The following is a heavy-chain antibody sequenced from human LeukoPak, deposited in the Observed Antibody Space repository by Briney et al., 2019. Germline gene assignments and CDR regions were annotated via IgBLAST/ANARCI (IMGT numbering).Heavy chain of an antibody. CDR2: LYSGGDT. J-gene: IGHJ4*02. D-gene: IGHD3-22*01. V-gene: IGHV3-66*02. CDR3: AREYYYDRSGYLFDY. CDR1: GFIVSSNY. Sequence: GGSLRLSCAASGFIVSSNYMSWVRQAPGKGLEWVSVLYSGGDTYYADSVKDRFTFSRDNSKNTLYLQMNSLRAEDTAVYYCAREYYYDRSGYLFDYWGQGTLVTVSS.